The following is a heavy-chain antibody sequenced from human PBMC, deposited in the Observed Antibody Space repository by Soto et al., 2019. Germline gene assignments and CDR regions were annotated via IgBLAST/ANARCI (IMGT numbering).Heavy chain of an antibody. V-gene: IGHV4-38-2*01. Sequence: PSETLSLTCAVSGYSISSGYYSGLIRQPPGKGLEWIGSIYHSGSTYYNPSLKSRVTISVDTSKNQFSLKLSPVTAADTAVYYCARGNEFWCGSTHAFDIWGQGTMVTVSS. J-gene: IGHJ3*02. CDR1: GYSISSGYY. CDR3: ARGNEFWCGSTHAFDI. D-gene: IGHD3-3*01. CDR2: IYHSGST.